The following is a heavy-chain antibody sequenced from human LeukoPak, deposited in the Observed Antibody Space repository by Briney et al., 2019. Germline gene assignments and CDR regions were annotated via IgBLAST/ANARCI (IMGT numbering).Heavy chain of an antibody. Sequence: PGGSLRLSCAASGFTFSSYWMSWVRQAPGKGLEWVANIKQDGSEKYYVDSVEGRFTISRDNAKSSLYLQMNSLRAEDTAVYYCARDHASSSWSYYYCGMDVWGQGTTVTVSS. CDR3: ARDHASSSWSYYYCGMDV. J-gene: IGHJ6*02. V-gene: IGHV3-7*01. CDR1: GFTFSSYW. CDR2: IKQDGSEK. D-gene: IGHD6-13*01.